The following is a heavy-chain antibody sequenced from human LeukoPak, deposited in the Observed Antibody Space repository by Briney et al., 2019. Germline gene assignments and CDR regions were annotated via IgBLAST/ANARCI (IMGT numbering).Heavy chain of an antibody. Sequence: GGSLRLSCATSGFTFSSYAMSWVRQAPGKGLEWASTISGSGGGTYYADSVKGRFTISRDNSKNSLYLQMNSLRAEDTAVYYCARDTAWELLLDYWGQGTLATVSS. CDR1: GFTFSSYA. J-gene: IGHJ4*02. D-gene: IGHD1-26*01. CDR3: ARDTAWELLLDY. V-gene: IGHV3-23*01. CDR2: ISGSGGGT.